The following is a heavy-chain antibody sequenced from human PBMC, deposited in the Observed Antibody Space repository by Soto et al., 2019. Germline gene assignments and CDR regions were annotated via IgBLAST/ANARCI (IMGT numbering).Heavy chain of an antibody. CDR1: GGYISRYY. D-gene: IGHD3-10*01. CDR2: IYYSGST. Sequence: SVTMSLTCTVAGGYISRYYWNWIRKNTGKGLEWIGYIYYSGSTNYNPSLKSRVTISVDTSKNQFSLKLSSVTAADTAVYYCARDPGSGSYYGWFDPWGQGTLVTVSS. CDR3: ARDPGSGSYYGWFDP. J-gene: IGHJ5*02. V-gene: IGHV4-59*01.